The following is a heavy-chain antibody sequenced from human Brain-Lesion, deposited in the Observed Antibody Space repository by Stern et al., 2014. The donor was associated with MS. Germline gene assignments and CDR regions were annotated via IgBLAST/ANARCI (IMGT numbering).Heavy chain of an antibody. Sequence: MQLVESGAEVKKPGASVKVSRKASGYTFTDYFMHWVRQAPGQGLERLAWTNPSSGDTKYAQKFQGWVTMTRDTSISTAYMELNSLRSDDTAVYYCARVPGGVFGGMDVWGQGTTVT. CDR1: GYTFTDYF. CDR2: TNPSSGDT. J-gene: IGHJ6*02. CDR3: ARVPGGVFGGMDV. V-gene: IGHV1-2*04. D-gene: IGHD4-23*01.